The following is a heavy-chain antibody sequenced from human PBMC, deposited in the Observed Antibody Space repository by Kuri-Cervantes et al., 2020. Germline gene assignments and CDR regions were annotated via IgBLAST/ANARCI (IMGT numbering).Heavy chain of an antibody. CDR2: INTNTGNP. D-gene: IGHD3-9*01. Sequence: ASVKVSCKASGGTFSSYAISWVRQAPGQGLEWMGWINTNTGNPTYAQDFTGRFVFSLDTSVNTAYLQMYSLKAEDTAVYYCARVPEGTTIFEKWGQGTLVTVSS. CDR3: ARVPEGTTIFEK. V-gene: IGHV7-4-1*01. J-gene: IGHJ4*02. CDR1: GGTFSSYA.